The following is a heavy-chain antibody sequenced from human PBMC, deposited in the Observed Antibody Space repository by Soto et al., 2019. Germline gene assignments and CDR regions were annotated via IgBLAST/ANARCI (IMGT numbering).Heavy chain of an antibody. D-gene: IGHD3-22*01. Sequence: PWESLKISCKGSGYSFTSYWLSWVRQMPGKGLEWMGRIDPSDSYTNYSPSFQGHVTISADKSISTAYLQWSSLKASDTAMYYCAGVYYYDSSGYPISGMDVWGQGTTVTVS. V-gene: IGHV5-10-1*01. CDR1: GYSFTSYW. CDR2: IDPSDSYT. J-gene: IGHJ6*02. CDR3: AGVYYYDSSGYPISGMDV.